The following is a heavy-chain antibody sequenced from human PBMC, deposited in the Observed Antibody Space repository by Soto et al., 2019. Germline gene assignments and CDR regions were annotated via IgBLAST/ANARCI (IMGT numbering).Heavy chain of an antibody. CDR1: GFTFSSYA. CDR3: AKARGDGYNS. J-gene: IGHJ5*02. CDR2: ITGSGGST. V-gene: IGHV3-23*01. Sequence: GGSLRLSCAASGFTFSSYAMTWVRQAPGKGLEWVSAITGSGGSTYYADSVKGRFTISRDNSKNTVYLQMNSLRAEDTAVYYCAKARGDGYNSWGQGTRVTVSS. D-gene: IGHD5-12*01.